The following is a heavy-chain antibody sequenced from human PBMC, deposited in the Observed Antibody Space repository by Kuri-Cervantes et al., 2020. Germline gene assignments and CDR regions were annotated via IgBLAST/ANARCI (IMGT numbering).Heavy chain of an antibody. D-gene: IGHD6-13*01. V-gene: IGHV4-34*01. CDR3: TRDPGFGAVGDVDY. CDR2: INHSGST. J-gene: IGHJ4*02. Sequence: SETLSLTCAVYGGSFSGYYWSWIRQPPGKGLEWIGEINHSGSTNYNPSLKSRVTISVDTSKNQFSLKLSSVTAADTAVYYCTRDPGFGAVGDVDYWGQGTLVTVSS. CDR1: GGSFSGYY.